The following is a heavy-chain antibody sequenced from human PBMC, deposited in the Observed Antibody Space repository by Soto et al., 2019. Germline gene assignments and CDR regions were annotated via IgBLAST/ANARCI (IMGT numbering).Heavy chain of an antibody. Sequence: GGSLRLSCAASGFTFSNYEMNWVRQAPGKGLEWVSYINSGGSTVYYADSVKGRFTISRDNAKNSLYLQMNSLRAEDTAVYYCARGGGAAPRGAFDIWGQGTMITVSS. CDR2: INSGGSTV. J-gene: IGHJ3*02. D-gene: IGHD1-26*01. V-gene: IGHV3-48*03. CDR3: ARGGGAAPRGAFDI. CDR1: GFTFSNYE.